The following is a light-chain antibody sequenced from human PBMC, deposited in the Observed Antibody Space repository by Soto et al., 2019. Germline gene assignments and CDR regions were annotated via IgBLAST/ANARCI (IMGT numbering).Light chain of an antibody. J-gene: IGKJ5*01. Sequence: EIVLTQSPGTLSLSPGERATLSCRASQSINSNSLAWYQQRPGQPPRLLISGVSNRATGTPDRFSGSGSGTDFTLTISSLEPEDFAVYYCQQRKNWQVTFGQGTRLEIK. CDR3: QQRKNWQVT. CDR1: QSINSNS. CDR2: GVS. V-gene: IGKV3D-20*02.